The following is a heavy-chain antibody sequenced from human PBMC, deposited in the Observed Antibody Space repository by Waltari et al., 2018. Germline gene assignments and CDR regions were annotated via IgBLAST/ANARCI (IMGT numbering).Heavy chain of an antibody. Sequence: EVQLLESGGGLVQPGGSLRLSCAASGFTFSSYAMSWVRQAPGKGLGWVSAIRGSGGSTYYADSVKGRFTISRDNSKNTLYLQMNSLRAEDTAVYYCAKDGDYSNYAHHFDYWGQGTLVTVSS. V-gene: IGHV3-23*01. CDR2: IRGSGGST. CDR3: AKDGDYSNYAHHFDY. CDR1: GFTFSSYA. D-gene: IGHD4-4*01. J-gene: IGHJ4*02.